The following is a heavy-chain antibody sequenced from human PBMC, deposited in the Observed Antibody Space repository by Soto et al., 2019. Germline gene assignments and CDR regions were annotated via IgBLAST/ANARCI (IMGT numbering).Heavy chain of an antibody. V-gene: IGHV3-21*01. Sequence: GGSLRLSCAASGFTFSSYSMNWVRQAPGKGLEWVSSISSSSSYIYYADSVKGRFTISRDNAKNSLYLQMNSLRAEDTAVYYCARFRCSSTSCRIGWFDPWGQGTLVTVSS. D-gene: IGHD2-2*01. CDR2: ISSSSSYI. J-gene: IGHJ5*02. CDR1: GFTFSSYS. CDR3: ARFRCSSTSCRIGWFDP.